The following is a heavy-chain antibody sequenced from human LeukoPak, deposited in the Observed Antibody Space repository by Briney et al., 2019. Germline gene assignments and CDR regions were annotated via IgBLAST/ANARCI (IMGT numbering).Heavy chain of an antibody. CDR2: IYFSGTT. CDR3: ARHSSVYSYGHRPFDY. D-gene: IGHD5-18*01. Sequence: SETLSPTCTVSGDSISSSSYYWGWIRQPPGKGLEWIGSIYFSGTTYYNPSLKSRVTMSADTSKSQFSLKLSSVTAADTAVFYCARHSSVYSYGHRPFDYWGQGTLVTVSS. V-gene: IGHV4-39*01. CDR1: GDSISSSSYY. J-gene: IGHJ4*02.